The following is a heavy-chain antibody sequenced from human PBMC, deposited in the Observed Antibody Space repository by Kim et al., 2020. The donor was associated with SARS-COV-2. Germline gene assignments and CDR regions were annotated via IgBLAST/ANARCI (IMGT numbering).Heavy chain of an antibody. D-gene: IGHD3-10*01. CDR1: VGSISSSSYY. J-gene: IGHJ6*02. CDR2: IYYSGST. Sequence: SETLSLTCTVSVGSISSSSYYWGWIRQPPGKGLEWIGCIYYSGSTYYNPSLKSRVTISVDTSKKQFSVKLSSVAAADTAVYYCARQTLPPDYFGSGSYYIGPWYYYYYGMDLWGQGTTGAVSS. CDR3: ARQTLPPDYFGSGSYYIGPWYYYYYGMDL. V-gene: IGHV4-39*01.